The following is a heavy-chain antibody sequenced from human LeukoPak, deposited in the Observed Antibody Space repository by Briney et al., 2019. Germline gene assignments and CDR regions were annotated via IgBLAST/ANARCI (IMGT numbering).Heavy chain of an antibody. Sequence: SETLSLTCAVYGGSFSGYYWSWIRQPPGKGLEWIGEINHSGSTNYNPSLKSRVTISVDTSKNQFSLKLSSVTAADTAVYYCVRDRSSWGYYFDYWGQGTLVTVSS. D-gene: IGHD2-2*01. CDR1: GGSFSGYY. CDR3: VRDRSSWGYYFDY. CDR2: INHSGST. J-gene: IGHJ4*02. V-gene: IGHV4-34*01.